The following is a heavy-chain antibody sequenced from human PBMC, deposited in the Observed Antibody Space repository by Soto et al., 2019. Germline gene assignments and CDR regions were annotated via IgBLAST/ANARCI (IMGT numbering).Heavy chain of an antibody. Sequence: PGESLKISCKGSGYSFTSYWIGWVRQMPGKGLEWMGIIYPGDSDTRYSPSFQGQVTISADKSISTAYLQWSSLKATDTAMYYCARQTHSSGSPHYGMDVWGQGTTVTVSS. CDR1: GYSFTSYW. D-gene: IGHD6-19*01. CDR2: IYPGDSDT. CDR3: ARQTHSSGSPHYGMDV. V-gene: IGHV5-51*01. J-gene: IGHJ6*02.